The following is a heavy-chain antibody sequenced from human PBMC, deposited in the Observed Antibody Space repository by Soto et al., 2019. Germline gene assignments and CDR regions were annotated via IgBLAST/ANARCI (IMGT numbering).Heavy chain of an antibody. D-gene: IGHD5-18*01. CDR2: IYHTGST. CDR1: GASISNNNW. CDR3: ARVDYTYGYAVCDY. J-gene: IGHJ4*02. Sequence: SXTLSLTCTVSGASISNNNWWTWVRHPPGQGLEWIGEIYHTGSTNYNPSLKSRVTISVDKSKNQFSLTLNSVTAADTAVFYCARVDYTYGYAVCDYWGQGTLVTVSS. V-gene: IGHV4-4*02.